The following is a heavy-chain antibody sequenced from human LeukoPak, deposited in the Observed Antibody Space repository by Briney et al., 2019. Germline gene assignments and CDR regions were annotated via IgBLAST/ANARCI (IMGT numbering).Heavy chain of an antibody. CDR2: ISPSGDRT. J-gene: IGHJ4*02. CDR1: GFTVSSYA. CDR3: AIMHGYYDGSGFWVQ. V-gene: IGHV3-23*01. D-gene: IGHD3-22*01. Sequence: GGSLRLSCAASGFTVSSYAMSWVRQAPGKGLEWVSFISPSGDRTSNADSVEGRFTISRDNTRNTLYLQMNSLRDEDTGVYYCAIMHGYYDGSGFWVQWGQGTLVTVSS.